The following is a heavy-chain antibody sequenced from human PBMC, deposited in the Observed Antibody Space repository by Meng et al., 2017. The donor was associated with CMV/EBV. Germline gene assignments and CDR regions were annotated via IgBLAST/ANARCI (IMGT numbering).Heavy chain of an antibody. CDR3: ARGGLRGFDY. D-gene: IGHD4-17*01. V-gene: IGHV2-5*02. Sequence: ITLQESGHTLVNPTHTLSRTCTFSGVSLSTSGVGVGWIRQHPGQALEWLALIYWDDDKRYSPSLKSRLTITKDTSKNQVVLTMTNMDPVDTATYYCARGGLRGFDYWGQGTLVTVSS. CDR1: GVSLSTSGVG. J-gene: IGHJ4*02. CDR2: IYWDDDK.